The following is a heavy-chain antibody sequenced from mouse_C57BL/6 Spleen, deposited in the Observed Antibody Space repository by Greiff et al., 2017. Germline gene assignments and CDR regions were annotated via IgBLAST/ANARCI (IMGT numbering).Heavy chain of an antibody. CDR1: GYTFTDYY. D-gene: IGHD3-2*02. CDR3: AKSDSSGWDAMDY. J-gene: IGHJ4*01. Sequence: VQLQQSGPELVKPGASVKISCKASGYTFTDYYMNWVKQSHGKSLEWIGDINPNNGGTSYNQKFKGKATLTVDKSSSTAYMELLSLTSEDSAVYYCAKSDSSGWDAMDYWGQGTSVTVSS. V-gene: IGHV1-26*01. CDR2: INPNNGGT.